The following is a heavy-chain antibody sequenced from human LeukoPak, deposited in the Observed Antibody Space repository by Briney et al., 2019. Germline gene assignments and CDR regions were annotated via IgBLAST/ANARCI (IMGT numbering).Heavy chain of an antibody. CDR2: IYYSGST. CDR1: GGSISSGGYY. V-gene: IGHV4-31*03. J-gene: IGHJ2*01. D-gene: IGHD2-8*01. Sequence: NPSQTLSLTCTVSGGSISSGGYYWSWIRQHPGKGLEWIGYIYYSGSTYYNPSLKSRVTISVDTSKNQFSLKLSSVTAADTAVYYCARDQWGRYWYFDLWGRGTLVTVSS. CDR3: ARDQWGRYWYFDL.